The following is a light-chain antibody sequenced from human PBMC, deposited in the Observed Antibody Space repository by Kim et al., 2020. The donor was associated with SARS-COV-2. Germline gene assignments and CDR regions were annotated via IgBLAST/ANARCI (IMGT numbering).Light chain of an antibody. J-gene: IGLJ1*01. CDR1: SSDVGSYNL. CDR3: CSCAGSSTYV. CDR2: EVS. Sequence: QSITISCTGTSSDVGSYNLVSWYQQHPGKAPKLMIYEVSKRPSGVSNRFSGSKSGNTASLTISGLQAEDEADYYCCSCAGSSTYVFGTGTKVTVL. V-gene: IGLV2-23*02.